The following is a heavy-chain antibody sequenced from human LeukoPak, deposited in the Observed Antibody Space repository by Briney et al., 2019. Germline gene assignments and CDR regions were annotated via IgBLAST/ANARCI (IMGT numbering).Heavy chain of an antibody. V-gene: IGHV3-30*02. CDR1: GFTFSSYG. Sequence: GGSLRLSCAASGFTFSSYGMHWVRQAPGKGLEWVAFIRYDGNKKYYADSVKGRFTISRDNSKNTLYLQMNSLRAEDTAVYSCANSGWSPKAWGQGTLVTVSS. CDR3: ANSGWSPKA. J-gene: IGHJ5*02. D-gene: IGHD6-19*01. CDR2: IRYDGNKK.